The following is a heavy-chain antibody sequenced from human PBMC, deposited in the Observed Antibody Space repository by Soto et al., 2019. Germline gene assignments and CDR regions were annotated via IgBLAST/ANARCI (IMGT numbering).Heavy chain of an antibody. Sequence: QVQLVQSGAEVKEPGSSVKVSCKVSGGTFSSQTINWVRQVPGQGLEWMGSVIPIIGEGKYAQSFLGRVTITADRSTSKAYMGLRSLRSEDTAVYYCARPAVNDLDADSSAFDIWGQGTMVTVSS. D-gene: IGHD1-1*01. J-gene: IGHJ3*02. CDR3: ARPAVNDLDADSSAFDI. CDR2: VIPIIGEG. CDR1: GGTFSSQT. V-gene: IGHV1-69*02.